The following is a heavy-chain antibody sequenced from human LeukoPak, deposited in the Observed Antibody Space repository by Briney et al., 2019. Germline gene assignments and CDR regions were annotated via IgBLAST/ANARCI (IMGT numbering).Heavy chain of an antibody. Sequence: GGSLRLSCAASGFTFSDYYMSWIRQAPGKGLEWVSYISSSSSYTNYADSVEGRFTISRDNAKNSLYLQMNSLRAEDTAVYYCARGGAARRHPFDYWGQGTLVTVSS. J-gene: IGHJ4*02. D-gene: IGHD6-6*01. CDR2: ISSSSSYT. V-gene: IGHV3-11*06. CDR1: GFTFSDYY. CDR3: ARGGAARRHPFDY.